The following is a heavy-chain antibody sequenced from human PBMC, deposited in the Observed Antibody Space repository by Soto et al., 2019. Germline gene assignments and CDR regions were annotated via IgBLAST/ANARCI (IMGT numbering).Heavy chain of an antibody. J-gene: IGHJ4*02. CDR2: ISSSSSTI. CDR3: ARDFNDYGHLPWDY. V-gene: IGHV3-48*01. CDR1: GFTFSSYS. D-gene: IGHD4-17*01. Sequence: GGSLRLSCAASGFTFSSYSMNWVRQAPGKGLEWVSYISSSSSTIYYADSVKGRFTISRDNAKNSLYLQMNSLRAEDTAVYYCARDFNDYGHLPWDYWGQGTLVTVSS.